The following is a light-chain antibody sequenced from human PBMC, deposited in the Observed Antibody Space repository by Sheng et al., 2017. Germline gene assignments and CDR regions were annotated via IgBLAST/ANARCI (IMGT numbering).Light chain of an antibody. CDR3: QQYYSFPLT. CDR2: AAS. V-gene: IGKV1D-8*01. J-gene: IGKJ3*01. Sequence: VIWVTQSPTLVSASKGDRVTITCRVSEDINVYIAWYQQKPGKAPDLLIHAASNLQSGVSSRFSGQGSGTDFTLTISDLQSEDSATYYCQQYYSFPLTFGPGTKVNIK. CDR1: EDINVY.